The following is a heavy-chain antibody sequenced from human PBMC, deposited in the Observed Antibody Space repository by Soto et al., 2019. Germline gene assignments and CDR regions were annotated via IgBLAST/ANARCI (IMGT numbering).Heavy chain of an antibody. D-gene: IGHD1-26*01. J-gene: IGHJ4*02. CDR2: ISKDGNDQ. CDR3: AKDRWEFTRYFDS. V-gene: IGHV3-30*18. Sequence: LSCAASGFTFSTYGMHWVRQAPGKGLEWVAVISKDGNDQYYADSVKGRFTVSRDNSKNTLSLQMNSLRPEDTAFYYCAKDRWEFTRYFDSWGQGTLVTVSS. CDR1: GFTFSTYG.